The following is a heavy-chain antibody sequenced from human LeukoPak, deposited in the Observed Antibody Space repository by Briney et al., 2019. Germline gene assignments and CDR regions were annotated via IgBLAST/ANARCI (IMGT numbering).Heavy chain of an antibody. D-gene: IGHD3-10*01. Sequence: SETLSLTCTASGGSISSYYWSWVRQPPGKGLEWIGYIYYSGSTNYNPSLKSRVTISVDTSKNQFSLKLSSVTAADTAVYYCARARSGSYQYYYYYYMDVWGKGTTVTVSS. V-gene: IGHV4-59*01. CDR3: ARARSGSYQYYYYYYMDV. CDR2: IYYSGST. J-gene: IGHJ6*03. CDR1: GGSISSYY.